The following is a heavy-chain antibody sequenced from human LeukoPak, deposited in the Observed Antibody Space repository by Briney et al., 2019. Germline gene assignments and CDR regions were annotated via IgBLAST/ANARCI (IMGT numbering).Heavy chain of an antibody. CDR3: GRAFPPLRTSSAGDL. V-gene: IGHV3-21*01. Sequence: PGGSLRLSCSASGFSFSDYGMNWVRQAPGKGLEWVSAISGRSSHVYYGESVKGRFTISRDNAKNSLYLQLDSLGVEDTAVYYCGRAFPPLRTSSAGDLWGQGTLVTVSS. D-gene: IGHD3-16*01. CDR1: GFSFSDYG. J-gene: IGHJ1*01. CDR2: ISGRSSHV.